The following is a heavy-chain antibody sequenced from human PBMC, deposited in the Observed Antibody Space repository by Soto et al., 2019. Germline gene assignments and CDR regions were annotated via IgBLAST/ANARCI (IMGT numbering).Heavy chain of an antibody. Sequence: PGESLKISCKGSGYSFTSYWIGWVRQMPGKGLEWMGIIYPGDSDTRYSPSFQGQVTISADKSISTAYLQWSSLKASDTAMYYCARHGVVVAAADYYYGMDVWGQGTTVTVSS. D-gene: IGHD2-15*01. CDR2: IYPGDSDT. J-gene: IGHJ6*02. CDR1: GYSFTSYW. V-gene: IGHV5-51*01. CDR3: ARHGVVVAAADYYYGMDV.